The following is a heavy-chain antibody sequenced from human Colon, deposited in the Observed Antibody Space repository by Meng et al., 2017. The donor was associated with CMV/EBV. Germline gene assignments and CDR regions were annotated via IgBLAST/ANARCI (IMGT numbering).Heavy chain of an antibody. CDR3: SRCARGRNTGYYYGMDV. Sequence: GSLRLSCTVSGGSIVNSDYYWVWVRQPPGKGLEWIGNIYHSGSPYYSPSLKSRVTMSVDTSKNQFSLRLTSVTAADTAVYYCSRCARGRNTGYYYGMDVWGQGTTVTVSS. CDR2: IYHSGSP. J-gene: IGHJ6*02. V-gene: IGHV4-39*01. D-gene: IGHD1-14*01. CDR1: GGSIVNSDYY.